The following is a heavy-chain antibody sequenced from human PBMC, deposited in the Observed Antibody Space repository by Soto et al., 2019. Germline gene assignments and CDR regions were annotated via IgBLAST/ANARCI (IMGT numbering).Heavy chain of an antibody. V-gene: IGHV3-15*01. CDR1: GFTFSNAW. D-gene: IGHD3-22*01. Sequence: PGGSLRLSCAASGFTFSNAWMSWVRQAPGKGLEWVGRIKSKTDGGTTDYAAPVKGRFTISRDDSKNTLYLQMNSLKTEDTAVYYCTRGEGLYYDSSGYETWGQGTLVTVSS. CDR3: TRGEGLYYDSSGYET. CDR2: IKSKTDGGTT. J-gene: IGHJ5*02.